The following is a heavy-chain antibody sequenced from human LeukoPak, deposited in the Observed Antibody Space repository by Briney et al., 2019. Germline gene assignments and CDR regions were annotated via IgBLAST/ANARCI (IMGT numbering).Heavy chain of an antibody. D-gene: IGHD1-1*01. CDR1: GGSISSGDYY. V-gene: IGHV4-30-4*08. CDR3: ARDPDWNPVRPALALAPPYYYYYMDV. J-gene: IGHJ6*03. Sequence: SQTLSLTCTVSGGSISSGDYYWSWIRQPPGKGLEWIGYIYYSGSTYYNPSLKSRVTISVDTSKNHFSLKLTSVTAADTAVYYCARDPDWNPVRPALALAPPYYYYYMDVWGKGTTVTVSS. CDR2: IYYSGST.